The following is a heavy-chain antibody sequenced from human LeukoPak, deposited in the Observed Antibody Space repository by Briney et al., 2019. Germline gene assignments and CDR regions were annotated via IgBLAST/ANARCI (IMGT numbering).Heavy chain of an antibody. CDR2: IYYSGST. V-gene: IGHV4-39*01. CDR3: ARTRYYYNSRSYGAPYYFDY. CDR1: GGSISSNSYY. J-gene: IGHJ4*02. D-gene: IGHD3-10*01. Sequence: SETLPLTCAVSGGSISSNSYYWGWIRQPPGKGLEWIGSIYYSGSTYYNPSLKSRVTISVDTSKNQFSLKLSSVTAADTAVYYCARTRYYYNSRSYGAPYYFDYWGQGTLVTVPS.